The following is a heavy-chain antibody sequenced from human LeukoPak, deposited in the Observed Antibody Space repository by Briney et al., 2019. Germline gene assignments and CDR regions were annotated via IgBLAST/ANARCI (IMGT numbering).Heavy chain of an antibody. V-gene: IGHV5-51*01. CDR3: ARVDSSGYYYASPVSDLYFDY. J-gene: IGHJ4*02. D-gene: IGHD3-22*01. Sequence: GESLKISCKGSGYSFTSYWIGWVRQMPGIGLEWMGIIYPGDSDTRYSPSFQGQVTISADKSISTAYLQWSSLKASDTAMYYCARVDSSGYYYASPVSDLYFDYWGQGTLVTVSS. CDR1: GYSFTSYW. CDR2: IYPGDSDT.